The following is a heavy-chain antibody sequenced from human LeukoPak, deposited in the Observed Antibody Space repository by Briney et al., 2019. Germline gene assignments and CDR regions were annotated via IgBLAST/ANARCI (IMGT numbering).Heavy chain of an antibody. CDR2: MNPNSGNT. J-gene: IGHJ1*01. D-gene: IGHD4-11*01. CDR3: ARGYDYLYAEHLQH. Sequence: ASVKVSCKASGYTFTSYDINWVRQATGQGLEWMGWMNPNSGNTGYAQKFQGRVTMTRNTSIGTAYMELSSLRSDDTDVYYSARGYDYLYAEHLQHWGQGTLVTVFS. CDR1: GYTFTSYD. V-gene: IGHV1-8*01.